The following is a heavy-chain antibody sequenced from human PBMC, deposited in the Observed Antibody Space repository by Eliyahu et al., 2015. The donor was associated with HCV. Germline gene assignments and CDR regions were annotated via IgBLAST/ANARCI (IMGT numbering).Heavy chain of an antibody. J-gene: IGHJ6*02. CDR3: ARSYSNYEIFTMDV. V-gene: IGHV2-70*15. D-gene: IGHD4-11*01. CDR2: IDWDDNK. Sequence: QVTLRESGPALVKPTQTLTLTCTFSGFSLSTSGMCVNWVRQPPGKALEWLARIDWDDNKYLRTSLRTRLTISKDTYKKQVVLTMTNMDPADTATYYCARSYSNYEIFTMDVWGQGTTVTVSS. CDR1: GFSLSTSGMC.